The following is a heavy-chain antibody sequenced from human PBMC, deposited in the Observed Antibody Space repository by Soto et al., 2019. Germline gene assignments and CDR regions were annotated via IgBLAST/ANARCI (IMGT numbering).Heavy chain of an antibody. V-gene: IGHV2-5*02. CDR1: GFSLSTSGVG. J-gene: IGHJ4*02. Sequence: QITLKESGPTLVKPTQTLTLTCPVSGFSLSTSGVGVAWIRQPPGKALEWLGIIYWDDDKRYSPSLKSRLTITKDISKNQVFLSMTNMESVYTATYFCAHFTYYASASLDYWGQGTLVNVSS. D-gene: IGHD3-10*01. CDR3: AHFTYYASASLDY. CDR2: IYWDDDK.